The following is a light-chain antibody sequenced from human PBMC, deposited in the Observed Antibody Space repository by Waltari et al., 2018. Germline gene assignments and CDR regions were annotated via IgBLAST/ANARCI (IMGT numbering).Light chain of an antibody. V-gene: IGLV2-11*01. Sequence: QSALTQPRSVSGSPGQSFTISCTGTSSDVGGHDYVSWYQQYPGKGPKLMFYYVSKRPSGVPYRFSASKSGNTASLTISGLQPEDEADYYCCAYAGSYFMVFGGGTRLTVL. CDR3: CAYAGSYFMV. CDR2: YVS. CDR1: SSDVGGHDY. J-gene: IGLJ3*02.